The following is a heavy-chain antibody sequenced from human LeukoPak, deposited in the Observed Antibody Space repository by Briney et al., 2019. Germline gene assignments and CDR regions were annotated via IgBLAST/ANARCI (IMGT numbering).Heavy chain of an antibody. Sequence: GGSLRLSCAASGFTFSSYGMHWVRQAPGKGLEWVAVISYDGSIKYYADSVKGRFTISRDNSENTLYLQMNSLRTEDTAVYYCARSQTTYCGGDCYYRDAFDIWGQGTMVTVSS. CDR2: ISYDGSIK. D-gene: IGHD2-21*02. CDR3: ARSQTTYCGGDCYYRDAFDI. J-gene: IGHJ3*02. V-gene: IGHV3-30*19. CDR1: GFTFSSYG.